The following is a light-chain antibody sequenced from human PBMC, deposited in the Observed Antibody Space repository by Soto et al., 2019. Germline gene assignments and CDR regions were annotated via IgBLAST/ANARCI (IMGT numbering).Light chain of an antibody. Sequence: EIVLTQSPATLSLSPGERATLSCRASQSVSSYLAWYQQKPGQAPRLLIYDASNRATGIPARFSGSGSGTDFTLTISSLEPEDFSDYYCQQRSNWPLFTFGHGTKLDIK. CDR2: DAS. J-gene: IGKJ3*01. V-gene: IGKV3-11*01. CDR3: QQRSNWPLFT. CDR1: QSVSSY.